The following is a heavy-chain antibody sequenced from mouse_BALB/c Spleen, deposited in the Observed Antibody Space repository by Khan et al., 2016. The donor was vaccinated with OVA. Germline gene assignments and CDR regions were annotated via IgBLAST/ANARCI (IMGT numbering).Heavy chain of an antibody. CDR2: INPSNGGT. CDR1: GYTFNSYY. D-gene: IGHD1-2*01. J-gene: IGHJ3*01. V-gene: IGHV1S81*02. Sequence: QVQLQQSGAELVKPGASVKLSCKASGYTFNSYYMYWVKQRPGQGLEWIGEINPSNGGTNFNDKFKSKATLTVDKSSSTAYMQLSSLTSEDSAVYYCTRGGYGGFAYWGQGTLVTVSA. CDR3: TRGGYGGFAY.